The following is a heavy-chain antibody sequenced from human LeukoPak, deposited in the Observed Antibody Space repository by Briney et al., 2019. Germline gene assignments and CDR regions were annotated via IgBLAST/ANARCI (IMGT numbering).Heavy chain of an antibody. CDR3: ARETVVLPARKVNFYSYGMAV. Sequence: SQTLSLTCVISGDSVSRNSVTWNWIRQSPSRGLEWLGGTYFRSKWYNDYALSVKSRITVNPDTTKNQVSHQLNSVTPEDAAVYYCARETVVLPARKVNFYSYGMAVWGQGTTVTISS. J-gene: IGHJ6*02. V-gene: IGHV6-1*01. CDR1: GDSVSRNSVT. CDR2: TYFRSKWYN. D-gene: IGHD2-2*01.